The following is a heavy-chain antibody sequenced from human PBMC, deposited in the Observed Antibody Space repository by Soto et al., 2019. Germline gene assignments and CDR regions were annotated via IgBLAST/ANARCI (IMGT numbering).Heavy chain of an antibody. CDR2: ISSSSSYI. Sequence: EVQLVESGGGLVKPGGSLRLSCAASGFTFSSYSMHWVRQAPGKGLEWVSSISSSSSYIYYADSVKGRFTISRDNAKNALYLKRNSLRAEDTTVYYCATQYDYALWSGYYTGQYYYYGMDVWGQGTTVTVSS. J-gene: IGHJ6*02. V-gene: IGHV3-21*01. CDR1: GFTFSSYS. CDR3: ATQYDYALWSGYYTGQYYYYGMDV. D-gene: IGHD3-3*01.